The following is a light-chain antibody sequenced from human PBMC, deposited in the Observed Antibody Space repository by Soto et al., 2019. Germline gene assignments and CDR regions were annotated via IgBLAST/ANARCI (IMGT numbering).Light chain of an antibody. CDR2: DAS. CDR1: QSVGNY. J-gene: IGKJ2*01. V-gene: IGKV3-11*01. Sequence: EIVLTQSPATLSLSPGERATLSCRASQSVGNYLAWYQQKPGQAPRLVIYDASYRATGIPARFSGGGSGTDFPLTISSLEHEDFAVYCCQQRSDWPPFTFGQGTRLEIK. CDR3: QQRSDWPPFT.